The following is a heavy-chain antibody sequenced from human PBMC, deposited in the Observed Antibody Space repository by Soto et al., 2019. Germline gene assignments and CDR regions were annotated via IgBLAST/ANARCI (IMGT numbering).Heavy chain of an antibody. CDR3: ARDLSSYSSSWYPFDY. V-gene: IGHV1-18*01. CDR1: GYTFTSYG. CDR2: ISAYNGNT. Sequence: GXSVKVSCKASGYTFTSYGISWVRQAPGQGLEWMGWISAYNGNTNYAQKLQGRVTMTTDTSTSTAYMELRCLRSDDTAVYYCARDLSSYSSSWYPFDYWGQGTLVTVSS. D-gene: IGHD6-13*01. J-gene: IGHJ4*02.